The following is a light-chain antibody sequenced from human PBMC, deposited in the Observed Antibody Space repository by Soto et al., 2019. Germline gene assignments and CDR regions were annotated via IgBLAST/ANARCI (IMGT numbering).Light chain of an antibody. CDR1: SSDVGSYNL. J-gene: IGLJ1*01. CDR2: GGS. CDR3: CSYAGSSTWV. V-gene: IGLV2-23*01. Sequence: QSALTQPASVSGSPGQSITISCTGTSSDVGSYNLVSWYQQHPGKAPKLMIYGGSKRPSGVSNRFSGSKSGNTASLTISGLQAEDEADYYCCSYAGSSTWVFGTGTKLTVL.